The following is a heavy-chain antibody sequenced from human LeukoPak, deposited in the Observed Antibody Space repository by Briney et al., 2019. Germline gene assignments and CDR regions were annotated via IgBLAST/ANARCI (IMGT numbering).Heavy chain of an antibody. D-gene: IGHD3-10*01. V-gene: IGHV3-48*01. Sequence: TGGSLRLSCAASGFTFSGYSMNWVRQAPGKGLEWVSYISGSSGTIYYADLEKGRFTISRDNAKNSPYLQTNSLRVEDTAVYYCARDKRPPRYGELCDVSFDYWGLGTLVTVSS. CDR1: GFTFSGYS. CDR3: ARDKRPPRYGELCDVSFDY. J-gene: IGHJ4*02. CDR2: ISGSSGTI.